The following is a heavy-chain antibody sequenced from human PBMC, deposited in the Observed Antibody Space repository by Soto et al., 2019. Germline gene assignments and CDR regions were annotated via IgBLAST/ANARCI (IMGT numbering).Heavy chain of an antibody. CDR1: GFTFSSYD. V-gene: IGHV3-30*19. D-gene: IGHD4-17*01. CDR2: ISYDGSNK. Sequence: GGSLRLSCAGSGFTFSSYDMHWVRQAPGKGLEWVAGISYDGSNKYYAESVKARFTISRDNSKNTLYLQMNSLRPEDTAVYYCARDDYGDYCFDDWGQGTLVTVSS. J-gene: IGHJ4*02. CDR3: ARDDYGDYCFDD.